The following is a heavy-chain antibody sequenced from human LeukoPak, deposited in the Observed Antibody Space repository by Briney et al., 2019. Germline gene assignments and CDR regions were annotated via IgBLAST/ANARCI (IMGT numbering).Heavy chain of an antibody. Sequence: PSETLSLTCAVYGGSFSGYYWSWIRQPPGKGLEWIGEINHSGSTNYNPSLKSRVTISVDTSKNQFSLKLSSVTAADTAVYYCARGGGGAFDIWGQGTMVTVSS. CDR2: INHSGST. CDR3: ARGGGGAFDI. CDR1: GGSFSGYY. V-gene: IGHV4-34*01. J-gene: IGHJ3*02. D-gene: IGHD3-10*01.